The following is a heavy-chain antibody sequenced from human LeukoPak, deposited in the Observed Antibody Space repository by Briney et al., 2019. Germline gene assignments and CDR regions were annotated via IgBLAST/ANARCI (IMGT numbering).Heavy chain of an antibody. V-gene: IGHV4-59*01. J-gene: IGHJ4*02. D-gene: IGHD2-15*01. CDR1: GGSISSYY. CDR3: ARVWPGYCSGGSCYYFDY. Sequence: PSETLSLTCTVSGGSISSYYWSWIRQPPGKGLEWIGYIYYSGSTNYNPSLKSRVTISVDTSKNQFSLKLSSVTAADTAVYYCARVWPGYCSGGSCYYFDYWGQGTLVTVSS. CDR2: IYYSGST.